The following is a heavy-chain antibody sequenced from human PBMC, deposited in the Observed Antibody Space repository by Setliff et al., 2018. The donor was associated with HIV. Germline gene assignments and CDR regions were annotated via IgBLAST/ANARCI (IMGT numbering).Heavy chain of an antibody. D-gene: IGHD3-10*01. J-gene: IGHJ4*02. Sequence: VSCKASGYTVTDYYMHWVRRAPGHGLEWMGIINPSFGSTSYAQKFQGRVTMTRDTSTSTVFMELSSLNSEDTAVYYCATDRDATMVPGADYWGQGTQVTVSS. V-gene: IGHV1-46*01. CDR3: ATDRDATMVPGADY. CDR2: INPSFGST. CDR1: GYTVTDYY.